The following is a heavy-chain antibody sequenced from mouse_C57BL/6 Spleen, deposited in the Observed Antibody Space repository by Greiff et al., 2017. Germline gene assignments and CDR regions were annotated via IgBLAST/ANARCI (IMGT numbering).Heavy chain of an antibody. V-gene: IGHV1-75*01. D-gene: IGHD1-1*01. J-gene: IGHJ3*01. CDR2: IFPGSGST. Sequence: VQLQQSGPELVKPGASVTISCKASGYTFTDYYINWVKQRPGQGLEWIGWIFPGSGSTYYNEKFKGKATLTVDKTSSTAYMLLSSLTSEDSAVYFCARSHYYGSTSFAYWGQGTLVTVSA. CDR1: GYTFTDYY. CDR3: ARSHYYGSTSFAY.